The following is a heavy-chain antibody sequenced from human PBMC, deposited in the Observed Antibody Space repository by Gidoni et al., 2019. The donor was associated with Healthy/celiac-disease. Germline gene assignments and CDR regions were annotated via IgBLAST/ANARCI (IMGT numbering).Heavy chain of an antibody. Sequence: EVQLLQSGAEVKTPGESLKISCKGSGYSFTSYWIGWVRQMPGKGLEWMGIIYPGDSDTRYSPSFQGQVTISADKSISTAYLQWSSLKASDTAMYYCATGNYDFWSGYYTGGDVVDYWGQGTLVTVSS. J-gene: IGHJ4*02. V-gene: IGHV5-51*03. D-gene: IGHD3-3*01. CDR1: GYSFTSYW. CDR3: ATGNYDFWSGYYTGGDVVDY. CDR2: IYPGDSDT.